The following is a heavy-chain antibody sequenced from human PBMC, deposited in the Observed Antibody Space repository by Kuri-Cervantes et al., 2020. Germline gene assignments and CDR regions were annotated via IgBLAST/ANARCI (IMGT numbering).Heavy chain of an antibody. D-gene: IGHD6-13*01. V-gene: IGHV4-34*01. Sequence: SQTLSLTCAVYGGSFSGYYWSWIRQPPGKGLEWIGEINHSGSNNYNPSLKSRVTISVDTSKNQFSLKLSSVTAADTAVYYCARVFDSSSWVGPHNWFDPWGQGTLVTVSS. J-gene: IGHJ5*02. CDR1: GGSFSGYY. CDR3: ARVFDSSSWVGPHNWFDP. CDR2: INHSGSN.